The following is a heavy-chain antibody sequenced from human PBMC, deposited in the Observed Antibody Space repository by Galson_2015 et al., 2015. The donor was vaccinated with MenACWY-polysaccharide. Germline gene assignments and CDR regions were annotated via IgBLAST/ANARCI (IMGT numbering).Heavy chain of an antibody. V-gene: IGHV4-59*01. D-gene: IGHD5-24*01. CDR2: IYYSGST. CDR1: GGSISSYY. CDR3: ARGRGWLQFDY. J-gene: IGHJ4*02. Sequence: LSLTCTVSGGSISSYYWSWIRQPPGKGLEWIGYIYYSGSTNYNPSLKSRVTISVDTSKNQFSLKLSSVTAADTAVYYCARGRGWLQFDYRGQGTLVTVSS.